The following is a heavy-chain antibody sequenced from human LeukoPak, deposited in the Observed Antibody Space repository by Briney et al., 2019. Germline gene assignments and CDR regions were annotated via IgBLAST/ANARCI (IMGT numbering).Heavy chain of an antibody. CDR3: AKDPSYYYGSGTGYMDV. CDR2: ISGSGGST. D-gene: IGHD3-10*01. Sequence: GGSLRLSCAASGFTFSSYWMSWVRQAPGKGLEWVSAISGSGGSTYYADSVKGRFTISRDNSKNTLYLQMNSLRAEDTAVYYCAKDPSYYYGSGTGYMDVWGKGTTVTISS. J-gene: IGHJ6*03. CDR1: GFTFSSYW. V-gene: IGHV3-23*01.